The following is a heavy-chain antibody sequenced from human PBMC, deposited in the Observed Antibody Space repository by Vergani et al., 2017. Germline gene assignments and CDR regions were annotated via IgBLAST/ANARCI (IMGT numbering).Heavy chain of an antibody. Sequence: VLLQEPGPGLLKPSQTLSLTCTVSGESIRSGSHYWSWIRQPAGKGPEWIGHIHTGGSTDLNPSFKSRVSISVDTSKSQFSLKLNSVTVADTAVYYCARSRPYCTSGSCPAIWVQGTLVTVSS. J-gene: IGHJ4*02. D-gene: IGHD2-15*01. CDR2: IHTGGST. V-gene: IGHV4-61*02. CDR1: GESIRSGSHY. CDR3: ARSRPYCTSGSCPAI.